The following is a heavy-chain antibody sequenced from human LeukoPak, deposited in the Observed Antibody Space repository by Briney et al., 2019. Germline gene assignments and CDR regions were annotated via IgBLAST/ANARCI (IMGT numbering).Heavy chain of an antibody. D-gene: IGHD3-10*01. CDR1: GFTFSSYG. CDR3: AKDLEYYGSGDPFDM. CDR2: ISFDGNDK. J-gene: IGHJ3*02. Sequence: PEGSLRLSCAASGFTFSSYGMHWVRQAPGKGLEWAAYISFDGNDKYYADSVKGRFTISRDKSNNILFLQMKTLRVEDTAVYYCAKDLEYYGSGDPFDMWGQGTMVTVSS. V-gene: IGHV3-30*02.